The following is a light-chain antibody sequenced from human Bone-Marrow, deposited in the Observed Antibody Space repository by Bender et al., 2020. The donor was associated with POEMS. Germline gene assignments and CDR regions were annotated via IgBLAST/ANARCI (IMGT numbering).Light chain of an antibody. CDR1: SSDVGGYHF. J-gene: IGLJ1*01. CDR3: NSYTSTNTPYV. Sequence: QSALTQPASVSGSLGQSITISCTGTSSDVGGYHFVSWYQQHPGKAPKLLIFAVSSRPSGISSRFSGSKSGNTASLTISGLQAEDEVDYYCNSYTSTNTPYVFGSGTKVTVL. CDR2: AVS. V-gene: IGLV2-14*03.